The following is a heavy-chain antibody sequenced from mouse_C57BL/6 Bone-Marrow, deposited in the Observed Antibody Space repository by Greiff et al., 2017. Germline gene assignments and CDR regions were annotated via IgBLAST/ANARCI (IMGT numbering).Heavy chain of an antibody. Sequence: VQLQQSGAELVRPGASVKLSCTASGFNIKDDFMYWVKQRPEQGLEWIGWIDPENGDTEYASKFQGKATITADTSSNTAYLQLSSLTSEDTAVYYCTLLTTVVHYFHYWGLGTTRAVPS. D-gene: IGHD1-1*01. V-gene: IGHV14-4*01. CDR2: IDPENGDT. J-gene: IGHJ2*01. CDR3: TLLTTVVHYFHY. CDR1: GFNIKDDF.